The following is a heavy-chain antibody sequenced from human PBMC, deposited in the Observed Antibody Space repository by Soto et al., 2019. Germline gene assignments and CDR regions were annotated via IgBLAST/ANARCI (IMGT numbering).Heavy chain of an antibody. CDR1: GYSFTNFY. CDR2: VDPSDGST. D-gene: IGHD3-10*01. CDR3: AREGPQYRYGRFAA. J-gene: IGHJ5*02. V-gene: IGHV1-46*03. Sequence: ASVKVSCKASGYSFTNFYIHWVRQAPGQGLEWMGLVDPSDGSTTYAQKFQDGVTMTRDASTSTVYLELSILKSEDTAVYYCAREGPQYRYGRFAAWGQGTQVTDSS.